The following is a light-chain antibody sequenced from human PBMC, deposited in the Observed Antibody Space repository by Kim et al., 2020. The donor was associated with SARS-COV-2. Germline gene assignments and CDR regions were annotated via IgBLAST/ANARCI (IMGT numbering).Light chain of an antibody. CDR1: SLRTYY. V-gene: IGLV3-19*01. J-gene: IGLJ1*01. CDR3: ASRDSSGNLFV. CDR2: GKE. Sequence: SSELTQDPAVSVALGQTVRISCQGDSLRTYYAYWYQQKPGQAPLLVIYGKEKRPSGIPARFSGSGSGKTASLTITGPQAEDEADYYCASRDSSGNLFVFGTGTKVTVL.